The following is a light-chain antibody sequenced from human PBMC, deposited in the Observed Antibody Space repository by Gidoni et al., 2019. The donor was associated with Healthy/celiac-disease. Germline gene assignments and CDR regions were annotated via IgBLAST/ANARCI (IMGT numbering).Light chain of an antibody. J-gene: IGKJ3*01. CDR1: QSVLYSSNNKNY. V-gene: IGKV4-1*01. CDR2: WAS. Sequence: DIVLTQSPDSLAVSLGERAPINCKSSQSVLYSSNNKNYLAWSQQKPGQPPKLPIYWASTRESGVPDRFSGSGSGTDFTLTISSLQAEDVAVYYCQQYDSTPFTFGPGTKVDIK. CDR3: QQYDSTPFT.